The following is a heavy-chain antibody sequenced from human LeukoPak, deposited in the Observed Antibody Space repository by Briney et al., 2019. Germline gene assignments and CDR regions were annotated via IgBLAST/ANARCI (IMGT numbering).Heavy chain of an antibody. CDR1: GGSIRSYY. CDR2: IYTSGST. Sequence: SETLSLTCTVSGGSIRSYYWSWIRQPAGKGLEWIGRIYTSGSTNYNPSLKGRVTVSVDTSKNQFSLKLSSVTAADTAVYYCAREDYHTSGTESGFYYYYGMDVWGQGTTVTVSS. V-gene: IGHV4-4*07. CDR3: AREDYHTSGTESGFYYYYGMDV. D-gene: IGHD3-10*01. J-gene: IGHJ6*02.